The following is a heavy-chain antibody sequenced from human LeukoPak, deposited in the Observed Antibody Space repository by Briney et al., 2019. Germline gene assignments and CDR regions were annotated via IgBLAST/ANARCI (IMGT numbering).Heavy chain of an antibody. CDR3: ARGSLLYHHGSGSYLY. Sequence: SETLSLTCTVSGGSISSYYWSWIRQPPGKGLEWIGYIYYSGSTNYNPSLKSRVTISVDTSKNQFSLKLSSVTAADTAVYYCARGSLLYHHGSGSYLYWGQGTLVTVSS. J-gene: IGHJ4*02. D-gene: IGHD3-10*01. CDR2: IYYSGST. V-gene: IGHV4-59*08. CDR1: GGSISSYY.